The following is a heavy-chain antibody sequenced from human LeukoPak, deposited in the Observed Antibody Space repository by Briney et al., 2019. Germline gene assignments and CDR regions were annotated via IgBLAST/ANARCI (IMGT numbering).Heavy chain of an antibody. J-gene: IGHJ4*02. CDR1: GFTFSNYC. Sequence: GGSLRLSCAASGFTFSNYCMTWVRQAPEKGLEWVSSISGNGGSTYYADSVKGRFTISRDNSKNTLSLQMNSLRAEDTALYYCAIGGGGYLCDFWGQGTLVTVSS. CDR3: AIGGGGYLCDF. CDR2: ISGNGGST. D-gene: IGHD2-15*01. V-gene: IGHV3-23*01.